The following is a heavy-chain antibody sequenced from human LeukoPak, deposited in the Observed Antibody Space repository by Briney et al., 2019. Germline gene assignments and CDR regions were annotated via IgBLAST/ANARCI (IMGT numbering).Heavy chain of an antibody. D-gene: IGHD6-25*01. J-gene: IGHJ3*02. CDR2: ISYDGSNK. CDR3: ARPRRGYGTHDAFDI. V-gene: IGHV3-30*04. Sequence: GRSLRLSCAASGFTFSSYAMHWVRQAPGKGLEWVVVISYDGSNKYYADSVKGRFTISRDNSKNTLYLQMNSLRAEDTAVYYCARPRRGYGTHDAFDIWGQGTMVTVSS. CDR1: GFTFSSYA.